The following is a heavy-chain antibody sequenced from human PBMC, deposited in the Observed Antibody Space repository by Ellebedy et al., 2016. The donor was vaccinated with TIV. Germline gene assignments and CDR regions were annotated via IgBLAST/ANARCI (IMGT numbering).Heavy chain of an antibody. Sequence: GESLKISCAASGFTFSCCAMSWVRQTPGKGLEWVSVISNSGDTTYADSVKGRFTISRDNAKSTLYLQMNSLRAEDTAVYYCVRTGRPWFDYWGQGTLVTVSS. V-gene: IGHV3-23*01. D-gene: IGHD1-1*01. CDR2: ISNSGDTT. CDR1: GFTFSCCA. J-gene: IGHJ4*02. CDR3: VRTGRPWFDY.